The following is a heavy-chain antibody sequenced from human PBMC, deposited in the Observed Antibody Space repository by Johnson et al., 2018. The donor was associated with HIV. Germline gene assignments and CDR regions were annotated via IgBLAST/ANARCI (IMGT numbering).Heavy chain of an antibody. CDR2: ISYEGSNK. CDR3: ATDLFSLILEDDAFDT. V-gene: IGHV3-30*04. CDR1: GFTFSSYA. J-gene: IGHJ3*02. Sequence: QVQLVESGGGLAKPAWSPRLSCAASGFTFSSYAMHWVRQAPGKGLEWVAVISYEGSNKYYVESVKGRFSISRDNSKNTLYLQMNSLKIEDTAVYYCATDLFSLILEDDAFDTWGQGTMVTVSS.